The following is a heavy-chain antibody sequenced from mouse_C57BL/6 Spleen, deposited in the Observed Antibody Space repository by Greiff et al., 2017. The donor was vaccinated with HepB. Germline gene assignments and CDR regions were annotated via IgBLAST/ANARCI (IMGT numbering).Heavy chain of an antibody. Sequence: EVMLVESEGGLVQPGSSMKLSCTASGFTFSDYYMAWVRQVPEKGLEWVANINYDGSSTYYLDSLKSRFIISRDNAKNILYLQMSSLKSEDTATYYCARGGGSSRYWYFDVWGTGTTVTVSS. V-gene: IGHV5-16*01. CDR3: ARGGGSSRYWYFDV. CDR1: GFTFSDYY. CDR2: INYDGSST. J-gene: IGHJ1*03. D-gene: IGHD1-1*01.